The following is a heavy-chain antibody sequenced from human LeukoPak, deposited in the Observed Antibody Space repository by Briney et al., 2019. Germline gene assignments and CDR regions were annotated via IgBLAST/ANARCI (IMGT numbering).Heavy chain of an antibody. J-gene: IGHJ4*02. V-gene: IGHV5-51*01. Sequence: GESLKISCRGSGYSFTSYWIGWVRQMPGKGLEWMGIIYPGDSDTRYSPSFQGQVTISADKSISTAYLQWSSLKASDTAMYYCARRGIAVAAHPDYWGQGTLVTVSS. CDR2: IYPGDSDT. CDR3: ARRGIAVAAHPDY. D-gene: IGHD6-19*01. CDR1: GYSFTSYW.